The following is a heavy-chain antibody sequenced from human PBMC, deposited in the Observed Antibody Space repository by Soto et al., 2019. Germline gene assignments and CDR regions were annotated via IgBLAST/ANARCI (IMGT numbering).Heavy chain of an antibody. V-gene: IGHV1-8*01. CDR3: ARGRNGMDV. CDR1: GDPFSNYD. CDR2: MNPNSGNT. Sequence: QVQLVQSGAEVKKPGASVKVSCKASGDPFSNYDIKWVRQATGQGIEWMGWMNPNSGNTGSARKFQGRVTMTRNPTISTAYMELSTLRSEDTTVYYCARGRNGMDVWGQGTTVSVSS. J-gene: IGHJ6*02.